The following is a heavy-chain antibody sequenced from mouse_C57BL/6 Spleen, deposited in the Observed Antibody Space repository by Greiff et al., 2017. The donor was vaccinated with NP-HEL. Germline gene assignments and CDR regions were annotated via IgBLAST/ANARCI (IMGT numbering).Heavy chain of an antibody. Sequence: QVHVKQSGPGLVQPSQSLSIPCTVSGFSLTSYGVHWVRQPPGKGLEWLGVIWSGGSTDYNAAFISRLSISKDNSKSQVFFKMNSLQADDTAIDYCAKNTGSGSRSYFDYWGQGTTLTVSS. V-gene: IGHV2-4*01. D-gene: IGHD1-1*01. CDR1: GFSLTSYG. J-gene: IGHJ2*01. CDR2: IWSGGST. CDR3: AKNTGSGSRSYFDY.